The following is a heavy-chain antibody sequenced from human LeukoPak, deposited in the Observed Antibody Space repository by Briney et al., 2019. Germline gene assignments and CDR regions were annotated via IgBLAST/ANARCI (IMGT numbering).Heavy chain of an antibody. CDR1: GFTFSSYS. J-gene: IGHJ4*02. CDR2: ISSSSSYI. D-gene: IGHD3-22*01. CDR3: AKSEWLLLPDY. Sequence: GGSLRLSCAASGFTFSSYSMNWVRQAPGKGLEWVSSISSSSSYIYYADSVKGRFTISRDNAKNSLYLQMNSLRAEDTALYYCAKSEWLLLPDYWGQGTLVTVSS. V-gene: IGHV3-21*04.